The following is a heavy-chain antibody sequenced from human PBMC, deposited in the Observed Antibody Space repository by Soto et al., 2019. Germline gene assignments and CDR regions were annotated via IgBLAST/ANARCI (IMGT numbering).Heavy chain of an antibody. CDR1: GGSFSGYY. CDR3: ARGSVDCSGYVPGGY. V-gene: IGHV4-34*01. Sequence: PSETLSLTCAVYGGSFSGYYWSWIRQPPGKGLEWIGEINHSGSTNYNPSLKSRVTISVDTSKNQFSLKLSSVTAADTAVYYCARGSVDCSGYVPGGYWGQGILVTVSS. J-gene: IGHJ4*02. CDR2: INHSGST. D-gene: IGHD5-12*01.